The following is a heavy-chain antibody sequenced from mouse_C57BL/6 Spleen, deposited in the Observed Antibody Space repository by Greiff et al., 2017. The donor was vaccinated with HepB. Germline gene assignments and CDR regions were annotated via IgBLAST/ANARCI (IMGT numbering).Heavy chain of an antibody. Sequence: QVQLQQSGAELVRPGASVTLSCKASGYTFTDYEMHWVKQTPVHGLEWIGAIDPETGGTAYNQKFKGKAILTADKSSSTAYMELRSLTSEDSAVYYCTRGGIYYDYEAFAYWGQGTLVTVSA. D-gene: IGHD2-4*01. J-gene: IGHJ3*01. CDR3: TRGGIYYDYEAFAY. CDR1: GYTFTDYE. CDR2: IDPETGGT. V-gene: IGHV1-15*01.